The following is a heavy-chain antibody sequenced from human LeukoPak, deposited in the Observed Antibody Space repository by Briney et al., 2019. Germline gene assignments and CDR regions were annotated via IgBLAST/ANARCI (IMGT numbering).Heavy chain of an antibody. CDR3: AREVGWTAMGAFDI. D-gene: IGHD5-18*01. Sequence: PSETLSLTCTASGCSISSYYWNWIRQPPGKGLEWIGYIYYSGSTNYNPSLESRVTISVDTSKNQFSLKLSSVTAADTAVYYCAREVGWTAMGAFDIWGQGTMVTVSS. V-gene: IGHV4-59*01. J-gene: IGHJ3*02. CDR2: IYYSGST. CDR1: GCSISSYY.